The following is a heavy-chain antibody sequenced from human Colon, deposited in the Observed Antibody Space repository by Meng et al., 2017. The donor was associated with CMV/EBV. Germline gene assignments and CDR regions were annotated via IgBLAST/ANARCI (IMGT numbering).Heavy chain of an antibody. J-gene: IGHJ4*02. V-gene: IGHV3-23*03. CDR2: IYSGGSST. CDR1: GFTFSSYA. D-gene: IGHD3-3*01. Sequence: GGSLRLSCAASGFTFSSYAMSWVRQAPGPGLEWVSVIYSGGSSTYYADSVKGRFTISRDNSKNTLYLQMNSLRAEDTAVYYCAIGGRFWSGYEAYWGQGTLVTVSS. CDR3: AIGGRFWSGYEAY.